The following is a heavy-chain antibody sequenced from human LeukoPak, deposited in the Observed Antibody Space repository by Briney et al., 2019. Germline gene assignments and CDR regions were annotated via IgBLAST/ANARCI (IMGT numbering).Heavy chain of an antibody. J-gene: IGHJ2*01. CDR3: ARDKGPYWYFDL. V-gene: IGHV4-59*01. CDR2: IYNSGST. CDR1: DGSISSYY. Sequence: SETLSLTCTVSDGSISSYYWNWIRHPPGKGLEWIGNIYNSGSTDHNPSLKSRVTISVNTSKNQISLKLSSVTAADTAVYYCARDKGPYWYFDLWGRGTLVTVSS.